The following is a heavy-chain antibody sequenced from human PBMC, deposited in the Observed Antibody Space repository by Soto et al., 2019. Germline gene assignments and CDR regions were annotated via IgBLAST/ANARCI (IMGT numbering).Heavy chain of an antibody. CDR1: GYTLTELS. CDR3: ATVNQYSTAQNFDY. V-gene: IGHV1-24*01. CDR2: FDPEDGET. J-gene: IGHJ4*02. Sequence: GASVKVSCKVSGYTLTELSMHWVRQAPGKGLEWMGGFDPEDGETIYAQKFQGRVTITEDTSTDTAYMELSSLRSEDTAVYYCATVNQYSTAQNFDYWGQGTLVTVSS. D-gene: IGHD2-21*02.